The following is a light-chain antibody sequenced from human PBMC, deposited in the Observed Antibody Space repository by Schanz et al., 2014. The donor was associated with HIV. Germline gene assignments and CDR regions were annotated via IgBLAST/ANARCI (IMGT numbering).Light chain of an antibody. J-gene: IGLJ2*01. CDR2: SNN. Sequence: QSVLTQPPSASGPPGQRVTISCSGSSSNIGRNTVNWYQHLPGTAPKLLIYSNNQRPSGVPDRFSGSKSGTSASLAISGLRSADEADYFCAAWDDSLSGPLFGGGTKLTVL. CDR1: SSNIGRNT. V-gene: IGLV1-44*01. CDR3: AAWDDSLSGPL.